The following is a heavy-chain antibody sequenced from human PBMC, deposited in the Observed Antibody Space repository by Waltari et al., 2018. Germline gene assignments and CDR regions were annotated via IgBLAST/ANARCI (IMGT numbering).Heavy chain of an antibody. J-gene: IGHJ1*01. CDR2: MRDSGGGT. D-gene: IGHD6-13*01. Sequence: EVQLLESGGGLVQPGGSLRFSCAASGFTFSSYPMSWVRQAPGKGLEGVSSMRDSGGGTYYADSVKGRFTISRDNSKNTLYLQLNSLRAEDTAVYYCAKYSSAAAEDFQHWGQGTLVTVSS. V-gene: IGHV3-23*01. CDR1: GFTFSSYP. CDR3: AKYSSAAAEDFQH.